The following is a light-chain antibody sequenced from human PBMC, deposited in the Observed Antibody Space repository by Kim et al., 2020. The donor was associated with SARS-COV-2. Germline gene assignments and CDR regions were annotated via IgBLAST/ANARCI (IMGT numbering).Light chain of an antibody. Sequence: QSVLTQPASVSGSPRQSITISCTGTSSDVGSYNLVSWYQQHPGKAPKLMIYEVSKRPSGVSNRFSGSKSGNTASLTISGLQAEDEADYYCCSYAGSKVVFGGGTQLTVL. CDR1: SSDVGSYNL. CDR3: CSYAGSKVV. CDR2: EVS. J-gene: IGLJ2*01. V-gene: IGLV2-23*02.